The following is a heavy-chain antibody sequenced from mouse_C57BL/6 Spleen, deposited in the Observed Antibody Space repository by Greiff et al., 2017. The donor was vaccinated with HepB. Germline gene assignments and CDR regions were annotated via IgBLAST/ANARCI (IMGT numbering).Heavy chain of an antibody. D-gene: IGHD1-1*01. J-gene: IGHJ1*03. Sequence: QVQLQQPGAELVKPGASVKMSCKASGYTFTSYWITWVKQRPGQGLEWIGDIYPGSGSTNYNEKFKSKATLTVDTSSSTAYMQLSSLTSEDSAVYYCANYGSSYRDWYFDVWGTGTTVTVSS. CDR3: ANYGSSYRDWYFDV. V-gene: IGHV1-55*01. CDR1: GYTFTSYW. CDR2: IYPGSGST.